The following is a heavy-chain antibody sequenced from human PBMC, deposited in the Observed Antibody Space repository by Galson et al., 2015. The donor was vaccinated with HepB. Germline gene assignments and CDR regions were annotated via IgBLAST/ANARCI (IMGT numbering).Heavy chain of an antibody. V-gene: IGHV3-74*01. CDR1: GFTFSNSW. D-gene: IGHD5-18*01. CDR3: ARAFGYSCGYAY. J-gene: IGHJ4*02. Sequence: SLRLSCAASGFTFSNSWMHWVRQAPGKGLVWVSRINGDGSSTDYLASVKGRFTTSRDNAKNTLYLQMNSLRAEDTAVYYCARAFGYSCGYAYWGQGTLATVSS. CDR2: INGDGSST.